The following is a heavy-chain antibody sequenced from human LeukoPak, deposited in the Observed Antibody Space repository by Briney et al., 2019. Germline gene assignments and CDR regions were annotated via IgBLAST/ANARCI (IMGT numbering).Heavy chain of an antibody. Sequence: SETLSLTCTVSGGSISSYYWSWIRQPPGKGLEWIGYIYYSGSTNYNPSLKSRVTISVDTSKNQFSLKLTSVTAADTAVYYCARDQGAFYSRSWLDYWGQGTLVTVSS. V-gene: IGHV4-59*01. J-gene: IGHJ4*02. CDR3: ARDQGAFYSRSWLDY. CDR1: GGSISSYY. D-gene: IGHD6-13*01. CDR2: IYYSGST.